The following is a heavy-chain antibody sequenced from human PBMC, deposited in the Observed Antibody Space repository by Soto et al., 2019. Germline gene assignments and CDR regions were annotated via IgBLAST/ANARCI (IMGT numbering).Heavy chain of an antibody. CDR3: ARLAVTTSWYFDL. Sequence: SETLSLTCAVYGGSFSGYYWSWIRQPPGKGLEWIGEINHSGSTNYNPSLKSRVTISVDTSKNQFSLKLSSVTAADTAVYYCARLAVTTSWYFDLWGRGTLVT. CDR2: INHSGST. J-gene: IGHJ2*01. CDR1: GGSFSGYY. V-gene: IGHV4-34*01. D-gene: IGHD4-17*01.